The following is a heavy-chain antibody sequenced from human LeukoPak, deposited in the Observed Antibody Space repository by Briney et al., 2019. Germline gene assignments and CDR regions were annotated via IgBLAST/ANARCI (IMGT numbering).Heavy chain of an antibody. CDR2: INPSGGST. CDR1: GYTFTSYY. CDR3: ARSTYSGSYFDY. D-gene: IGHD1-26*01. Sequence: GASVKVSCKASGYTFTSYYMHWVRQAPGQGLEWMGIINPSGGSTSYAQKFQGRVTMTRDTSISTAYMELSRLRSDDTAVYYCARSTYSGSYFDYWGQGTLVTVSS. V-gene: IGHV1-46*01. J-gene: IGHJ4*02.